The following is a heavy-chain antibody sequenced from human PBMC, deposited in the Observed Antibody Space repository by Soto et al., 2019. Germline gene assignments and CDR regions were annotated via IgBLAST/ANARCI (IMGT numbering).Heavy chain of an antibody. Sequence: QVQLQESGSGLVEPSETLSLTCTVSGGSISSYYWSWIRQCPGKGLEWIGYMYYSGSTNYNPSLKSRVTISIDTSRNQFSLKLSSVTAADTAVYYCARGTFGVVKDWGQGTLVTVSS. V-gene: IGHV4-59*01. J-gene: IGHJ4*02. CDR3: ARGTFGVVKD. CDR2: MYYSGST. D-gene: IGHD3-3*01. CDR1: GGSISSYY.